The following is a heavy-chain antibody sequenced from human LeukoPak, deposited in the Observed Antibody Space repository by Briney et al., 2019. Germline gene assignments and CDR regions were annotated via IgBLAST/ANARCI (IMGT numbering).Heavy chain of an antibody. CDR1: GFTVSXXX. J-gene: IGHJ4*02. Sequence: AGGSLRLSCAASGFTVSXXXXXXXXXXXGXXXXXVSVIYSVGSTFYAXXVKGXFTISXXNXKXTLYLEMNSLRAEDTAVYYCARGTVGVGKVDYWGQGTLVTVSS. CDR3: ARGTVGVGKVDY. D-gene: IGHD2-21*01. CDR2: IYSVGST. V-gene: IGHV3-53*01.